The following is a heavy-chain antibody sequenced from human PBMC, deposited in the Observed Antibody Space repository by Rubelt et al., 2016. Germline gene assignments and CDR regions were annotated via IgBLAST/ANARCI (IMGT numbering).Heavy chain of an antibody. D-gene: IGHD6-19*01. J-gene: IGHJ4*02. V-gene: IGHV5-51*01. Sequence: EVQLVQSGTEVKKPGESLKISCKGSGSRFINQWIGWVRQMPGKGLEWMGIIYPGDSDTRYNPSFQGQVTISADKSISTAYRQWSGLKAAVSSLYYCASSVTVAAYQFDCWGQGTQVTVSS. CDR2: IYPGDSDT. CDR3: ASSVTVAAYQFDC. CDR1: GSRFINQW.